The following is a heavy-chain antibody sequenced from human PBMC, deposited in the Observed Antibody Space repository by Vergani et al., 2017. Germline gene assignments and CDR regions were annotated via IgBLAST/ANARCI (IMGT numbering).Heavy chain of an antibody. CDR3: AKEGGGYCSGGTCYPEY. D-gene: IGHD2-15*01. CDR2: IRSDESRR. J-gene: IGHJ4*02. CDR1: GFTFSSYG. Sequence: VQLLESGGGLVQPGGSLRLSCAASGFTFSSYGMHWVRQAPGKGLEWVAFIRSDESRRYYGDSMEGPFTISRDNSKNTLYLQMKSLRPEDTAVYYCAKEGGGYCSGGTCYPEYWGQGTLVIVSS. V-gene: IGHV3-30*02.